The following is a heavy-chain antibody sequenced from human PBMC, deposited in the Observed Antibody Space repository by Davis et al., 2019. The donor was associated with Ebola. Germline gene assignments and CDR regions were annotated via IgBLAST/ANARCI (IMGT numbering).Heavy chain of an antibody. CDR2: INNDGSIT. V-gene: IGHV3-74*01. J-gene: IGHJ4*02. CDR3: RSASPRGDY. Sequence: GESLKISCAASGFTFSNAWMHWVRHAPGKGPAWVARINNDGSITNYVDSVKGRFTISRDNAKNTVHLQMNSLRVDDTAIYYCRSASPRGDYWGQGTLVTVSS. D-gene: IGHD3-3*01. CDR1: GFTFSNAW.